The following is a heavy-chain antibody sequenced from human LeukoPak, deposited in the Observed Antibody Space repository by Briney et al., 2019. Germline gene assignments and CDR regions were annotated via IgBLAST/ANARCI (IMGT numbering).Heavy chain of an antibody. Sequence: GGSLRLSCAASGFTFSSYSMNWVCPAPGEGLEWVSSISSSSSYIYYADSVKGRFTISRDNAKNSLYLQMNSLRAEDTAVYYCARDRARSYYYDSSGYYSPFDYWGQGTLVTVSS. D-gene: IGHD3-22*01. CDR1: GFTFSSYS. CDR3: ARDRARSYYYDSSGYYSPFDY. CDR2: ISSSSSYI. J-gene: IGHJ4*02. V-gene: IGHV3-21*01.